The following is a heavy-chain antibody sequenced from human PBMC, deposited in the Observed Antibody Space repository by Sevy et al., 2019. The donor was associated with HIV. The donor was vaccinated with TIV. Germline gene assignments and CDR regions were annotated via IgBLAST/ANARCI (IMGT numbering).Heavy chain of an antibody. CDR2: ISSSSSTI. CDR1: GFTFSSYS. V-gene: IGHV3-48*02. J-gene: IGHJ3*02. CDR3: ARDKLTVTTLNAFDI. D-gene: IGHD4-17*01. Sequence: GGSLRLSCAASGFTFSSYSMNWVRQAPGKGLEWVSYISSSSSTIYYADSLKGGFTISRDNAKNSVYLQMNSLRDEDTAVYYCARDKLTVTTLNAFDIWGQGTMVTVSS.